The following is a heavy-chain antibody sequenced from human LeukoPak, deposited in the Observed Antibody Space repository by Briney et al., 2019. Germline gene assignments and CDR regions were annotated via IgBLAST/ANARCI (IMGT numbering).Heavy chain of an antibody. J-gene: IGHJ4*02. V-gene: IGHV4-61*09. CDR1: GGSISGGGYY. CDR3: ARRRVLMFNSIDY. CDR2: INHSGST. D-gene: IGHD3-10*02. Sequence: SQTLSLTCTVSGGSISGGGYYRTWIRQPAGKGLEWIGEINHSGSTNYNPSLESRVTISVDTSKKQFFLKLTSVTAADTAVYFCARRRVLMFNSIDYWGQGTLVTVSS.